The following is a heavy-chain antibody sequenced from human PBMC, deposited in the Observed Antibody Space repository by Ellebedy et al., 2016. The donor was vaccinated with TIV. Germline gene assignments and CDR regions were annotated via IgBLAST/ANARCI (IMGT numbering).Heavy chain of an antibody. Sequence: LRSRVTISVDTSKSQFSLRLSSVTAADTAVYFCARPSHGGIIHYWGQGSLVTVSS. D-gene: IGHD1-14*01. V-gene: IGHV4-39*01. CDR3: ARPSHGGIIHY. J-gene: IGHJ4*02.